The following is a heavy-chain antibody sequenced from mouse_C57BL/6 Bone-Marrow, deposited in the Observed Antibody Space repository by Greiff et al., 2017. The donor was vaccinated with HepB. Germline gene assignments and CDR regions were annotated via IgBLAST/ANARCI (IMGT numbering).Heavy chain of an antibody. D-gene: IGHD2-12*01. V-gene: IGHV5-4*01. CDR3: ARDHADDDFDY. Sequence: EVQGVESGGGLVKPGGSLKLSCAASGFTFSSYAMSWVRQTPEKRLEWVATISDGGSYTYYPDNVKGRFTISRDNAKNNLYLQMSHLKSEDTAMYYCARDHADDDFDYWGQGTTLTVSS. J-gene: IGHJ2*01. CDR1: GFTFSSYA. CDR2: ISDGGSYT.